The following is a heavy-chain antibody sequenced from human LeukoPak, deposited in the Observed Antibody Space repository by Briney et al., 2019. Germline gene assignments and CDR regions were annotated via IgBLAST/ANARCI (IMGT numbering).Heavy chain of an antibody. Sequence: SETLSFTCTVSGGSISTYYWSWIRQPAGKGLEWIGRIYTSGSTNYNPSLKSRVTMSVDTSKNQFSLKLSSVTAADTAIYFCARDRNYDHAFDIWGQGTMVTVSS. CDR3: ARDRNYDHAFDI. V-gene: IGHV4-4*07. CDR1: GGSISTYY. D-gene: IGHD3-22*01. CDR2: IYTSGST. J-gene: IGHJ3*02.